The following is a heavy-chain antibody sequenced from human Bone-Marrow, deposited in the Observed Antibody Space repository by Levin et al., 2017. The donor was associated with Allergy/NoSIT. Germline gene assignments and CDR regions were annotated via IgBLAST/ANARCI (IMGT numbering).Heavy chain of an antibody. CDR3: ARIVSTSGNIGSYSGSYPAAFDV. V-gene: IGHV2-70*01. J-gene: IGHJ3*01. CDR2: IDWDDDK. D-gene: IGHD1-26*01. Sequence: SGPTLVKPTQTLTLTCTFSGFSLSTRGMCVSWIRQPPGKALEWLAFIDWDDDKSYNTSLKTRPTISKDTSKNHVVLTMTHIDPADTATYYCARIVSTSGNIGSYSGSYPAAFDVWGQGTMVTVSS. CDR1: GFSLSTRGMC.